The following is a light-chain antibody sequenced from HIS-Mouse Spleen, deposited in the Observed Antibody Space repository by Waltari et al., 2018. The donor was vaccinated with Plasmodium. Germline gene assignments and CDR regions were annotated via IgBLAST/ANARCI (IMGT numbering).Light chain of an antibody. CDR2: AAS. V-gene: IGKV1-39*01. Sequence: DNQMTQSPSSLSASVGDRVTLTCRASQSISSYLTSYQQKPGKAPKLLIYAASSLQSGVPSRFSGSGSGTDFTLSISSLQPEDFATYYCQQSYSTWTFGQGTKVEIK. CDR1: QSISSY. CDR3: QQSYSTWT. J-gene: IGKJ1*01.